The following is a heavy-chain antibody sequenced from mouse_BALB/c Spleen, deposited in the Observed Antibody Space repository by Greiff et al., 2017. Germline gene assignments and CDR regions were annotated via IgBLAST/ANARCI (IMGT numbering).Heavy chain of an antibody. CDR2: ISNGGGST. V-gene: IGHV5-12-2*01. CDR3: ARHEPPSTMITTLVDY. CDR1: GFTFSSYT. D-gene: IGHD2-4*01. J-gene: IGHJ2*01. Sequence: EVKLVESGGGLVQPGGSLKLSCAASGFTFSSYTMSWVRQTPEKRLEWVAYISNGGGSTYYPDTVKGRFTLSRDNAKNTLYLQMSRLKSEDTAMYYCARHEPPSTMITTLVDYGGQGTTRTVAS.